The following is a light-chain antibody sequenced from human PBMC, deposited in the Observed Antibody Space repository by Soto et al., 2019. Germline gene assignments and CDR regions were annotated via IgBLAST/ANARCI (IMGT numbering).Light chain of an antibody. Sequence: QSVLTQPASVSGSPGQSMTISCTGTSSDVGGYNLVSWYQQHPGKAPKLMIYEGSKRPSGVSNRFSGSKSGNTASLTISGLQAEDEADYYCCSYAGSSTAVVFGGGTKLTVL. V-gene: IGLV2-23*01. J-gene: IGLJ2*01. CDR3: CSYAGSSTAVV. CDR2: EGS. CDR1: SSDVGGYNL.